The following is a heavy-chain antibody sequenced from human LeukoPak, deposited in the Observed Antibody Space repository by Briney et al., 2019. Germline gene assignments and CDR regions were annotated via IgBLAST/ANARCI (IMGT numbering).Heavy chain of an antibody. CDR3: AAPYGPGAFDI. V-gene: IGHV1-58*01. CDR2: VVVGSGNT. J-gene: IGHJ3*02. Sequence: EASMKVSCKASGFTFTSSAVQWVRQARGQRLEWIGWVVVGSGNTNYAQKFQERVTITRDMSTSTAYMELSSLRSEDTAVYYCAAPYGPGAFDIWGQGTMVTVSS. D-gene: IGHD4-17*01. CDR1: GFTFTSSA.